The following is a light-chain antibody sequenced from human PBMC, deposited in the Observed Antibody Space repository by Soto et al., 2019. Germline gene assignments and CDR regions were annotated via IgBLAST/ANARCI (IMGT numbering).Light chain of an antibody. J-gene: IGKJ1*01. Sequence: EIVMTQSPATLSVSPGEGATVSCRASQSVSSHLAWYQHKPGQAPRLLFYDASTRATGIPARFSGSGSGTEFTLTISRLEPEDFAVYYCQQYGSSGTFGQGTKVDIK. CDR1: QSVSSH. CDR2: DAS. V-gene: IGKV3-15*01. CDR3: QQYGSSGT.